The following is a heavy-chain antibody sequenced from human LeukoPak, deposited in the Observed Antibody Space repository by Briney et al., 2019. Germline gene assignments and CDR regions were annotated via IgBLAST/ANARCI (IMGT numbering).Heavy chain of an antibody. J-gene: IGHJ4*02. CDR3: ATRGKWLVRFFDY. Sequence: ASVKVSCKASGYTFTSYGISWVRQAPGQGLEWMGWISAYNGNTNYAQKLQGRVTMTEDTSTDTAYMELSSLRSEDTAVYYCATRGKWLVRFFDYWGQGTLVTVSS. V-gene: IGHV1-18*01. CDR2: ISAYNGNT. CDR1: GYTFTSYG. D-gene: IGHD6-19*01.